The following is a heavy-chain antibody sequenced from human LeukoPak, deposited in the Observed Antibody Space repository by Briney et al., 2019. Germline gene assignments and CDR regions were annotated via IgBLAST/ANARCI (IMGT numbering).Heavy chain of an antibody. Sequence: GGSLRLSCAASGFTFSSYWMSWVRRAPGKGLEWVATMKHDGSEKYYVDSAKGRFIISRDNPKSPLYLQMNSLQAEDTAVYYCARSPTYYDFWSGYKFIDYWGQGTLVTVSS. D-gene: IGHD3-3*01. CDR2: MKHDGSEK. J-gene: IGHJ4*02. CDR1: GFTFSSYW. V-gene: IGHV3-7*01. CDR3: ARSPTYYDFWSGYKFIDY.